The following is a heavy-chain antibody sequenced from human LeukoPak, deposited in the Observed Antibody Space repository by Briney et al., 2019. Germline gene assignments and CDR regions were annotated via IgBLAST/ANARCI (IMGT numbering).Heavy chain of an antibody. CDR2: ISGSGGST. CDR3: ARRGGVVIPFDH. V-gene: IGHV3-23*01. Sequence: GGSLRLSCAASGFTFSSYGMNWVRQAPGKGLEWVSTISGSGGSTYYADSVKGRFTISRDNSKNTLYLQMNSLRAEDTAVYYCARRGGVVIPFDHWGQGTLVTVSS. D-gene: IGHD3-3*01. J-gene: IGHJ4*02. CDR1: GFTFSSYG.